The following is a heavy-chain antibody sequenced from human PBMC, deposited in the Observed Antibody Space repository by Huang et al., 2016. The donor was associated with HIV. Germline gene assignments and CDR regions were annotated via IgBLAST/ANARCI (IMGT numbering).Heavy chain of an antibody. CDR1: GGSITSSSYY. CDR3: ARHFSYYDSSGYTPWDAFDI. V-gene: IGHV4-39*01. Sequence: QLQLQGSGPGLVKPSETLSLTCTVSGGSITSSSYYWGWIRQPPGKGLEWVGSIYYSGSTDYNPSLKSPVTVSVDPSKNQFSLKLSSVTAADTAVYYCARHFSYYDSSGYTPWDAFDIWGQGTMVTVSS. J-gene: IGHJ3*02. CDR2: IYYSGST. D-gene: IGHD3-22*01.